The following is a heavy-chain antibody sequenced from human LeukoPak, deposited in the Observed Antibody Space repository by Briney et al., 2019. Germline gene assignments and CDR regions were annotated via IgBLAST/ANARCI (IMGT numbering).Heavy chain of an antibody. CDR2: IIPIFGTA. CDR3: ARDRRIAVAGTGYYYYYYMDV. CDR1: GGTFSSYA. J-gene: IGHJ6*03. D-gene: IGHD6-19*01. Sequence: SVKVSCKASGGTFSSYAISWVRQAPGQGLEWMGGIIPIFGTANYAQKFQGRVTITTDESTSTAYMELSSLRSEDTAVYYCARDRRIAVAGTGYYYYYYMDVWGKGTTVTVSS. V-gene: IGHV1-69*05.